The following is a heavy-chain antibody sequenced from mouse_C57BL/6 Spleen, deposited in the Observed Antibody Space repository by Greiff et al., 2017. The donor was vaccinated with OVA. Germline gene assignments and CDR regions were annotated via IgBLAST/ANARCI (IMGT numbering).Heavy chain of an antibody. V-gene: IGHV1-52*01. J-gene: IGHJ2*01. CDR3: ARWGYDYYFDY. CDR2: IDPSDSET. Sequence: QVHVKQPGAELVRPGSSVKLSCKASGYTFTSYWMHWVKQRPIQGLEWIGNIDPSDSETHYNQKFKDKATLTVDKSSSTAYMQLSSLTSEDSAVYYCARWGYDYYFDYWGQGTTLTVSS. CDR1: GYTFTSYW. D-gene: IGHD2-4*01.